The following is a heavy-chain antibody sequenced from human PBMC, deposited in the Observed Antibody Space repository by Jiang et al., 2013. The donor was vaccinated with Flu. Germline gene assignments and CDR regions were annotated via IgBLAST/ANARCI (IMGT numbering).Heavy chain of an antibody. CDR3: RIGSPTYYFDY. V-gene: IGHV4-39*01. Sequence: SLTCTVSGGSISSSSYYWGWIRQPPGKGLEWIGSIYYSGSTYYNPSLKSRVTISVDTSKNQFSLKLSSVTATDTAVYYCRIGSPTYYFDYWGQGTLVTVSS. CDR2: IYYSGST. CDR1: GGSISSSSYY. D-gene: IGHD3-22*01. J-gene: IGHJ4*02.